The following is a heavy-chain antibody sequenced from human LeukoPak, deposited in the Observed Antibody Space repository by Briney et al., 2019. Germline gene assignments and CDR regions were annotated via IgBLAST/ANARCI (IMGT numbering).Heavy chain of an antibody. CDR1: GFTFDDYA. V-gene: IGHV3-43*02. CDR3: AKDIQQLGYYYYYYGMDV. Sequence: GGSLRLSCAASGFTFDDYAMHWVRQAPAKGLEWVSLISGDGGSTYYADSVKGRFTISRDNSKNSLYLQMNSLRTEDTALYYCAKDIQQLGYYYYYYGMDVWGQGTTVTVSS. D-gene: IGHD6-13*01. CDR2: ISGDGGST. J-gene: IGHJ6*02.